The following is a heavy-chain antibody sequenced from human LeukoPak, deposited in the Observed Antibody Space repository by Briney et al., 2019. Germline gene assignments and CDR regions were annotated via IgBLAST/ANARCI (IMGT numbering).Heavy chain of an antibody. CDR1: GGSISGGSFY. J-gene: IGHJ3*02. Sequence: SQTLSLTCTVSGGSISGGSFYWTWIRQPAGKGLEWIGRIYASGSTNYNPSLKSRVTISVDTSKNQFSLKLSSVTAADTAVDYGARKDNWFGNAFNIWAKGQWSPSLQ. CDR3: ARKDNWFGNAFNI. CDR2: IYASGST. V-gene: IGHV4-61*02. D-gene: IGHD3-10*01.